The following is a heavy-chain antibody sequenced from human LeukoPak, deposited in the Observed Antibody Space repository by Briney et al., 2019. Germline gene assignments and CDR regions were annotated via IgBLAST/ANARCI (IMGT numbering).Heavy chain of an antibody. CDR1: GYTFTDYY. CDR2: INPNSGGT. CDR3: ARRGSGYQPFDY. Sequence: SASVKVSCKASGYTFTDYYMHWVRQAAGQELAWMGWINPNSGGTNYAQKFQGRVTMTRDTSINTAYMELSRVSSDDTAVYYWARRGSGYQPFDYWGQGTLVTVSS. V-gene: IGHV1-2*02. D-gene: IGHD3-22*01. J-gene: IGHJ4*02.